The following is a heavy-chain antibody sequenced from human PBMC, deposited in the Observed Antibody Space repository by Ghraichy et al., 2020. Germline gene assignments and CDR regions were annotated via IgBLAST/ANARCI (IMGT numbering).Heavy chain of an antibody. CDR1: GFTFSSYA. Sequence: GESLNISCAASGFTFSSYAMSWVRQAPGEGLEWVSAISGTGGSTYYADSVKGRFTISRENSKNTLYLQMNSLRAEDTAVYYCAKDEYDFWTGYYIGAFDIWGQGTMVTVSS. J-gene: IGHJ3*02. V-gene: IGHV3-23*01. D-gene: IGHD3-3*01. CDR2: ISGTGGST. CDR3: AKDEYDFWTGYYIGAFDI.